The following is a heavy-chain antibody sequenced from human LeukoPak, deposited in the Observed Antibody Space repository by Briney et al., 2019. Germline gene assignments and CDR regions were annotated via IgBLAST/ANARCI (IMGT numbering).Heavy chain of an antibody. CDR1: GFPFTKYE. CDR2: MSTDGSIK. Sequence: TGGSLRLSCAASGFPFTKYEIHWVRQAPGKGLEWVSVMSTDGSIKTYTDSVKGRFTISRDNSKNTLYLQMNSLRAEDTALYYCAKAALSAYCGGDCFSSYYWGQGTLVTVSS. CDR3: AKAALSAYCGGDCFSSYY. D-gene: IGHD2-21*02. J-gene: IGHJ4*02. V-gene: IGHV3-30-3*01.